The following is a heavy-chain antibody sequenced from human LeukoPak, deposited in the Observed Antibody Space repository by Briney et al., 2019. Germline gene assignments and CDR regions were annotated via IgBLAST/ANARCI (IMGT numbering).Heavy chain of an antibody. V-gene: IGHV4-31*01. CDR2: IYYSGST. CDR3: ARGWDTGGTGWFDP. D-gene: IGHD5-18*01. J-gene: IGHJ5*02. Sequence: PSETMSLTCPLSAGSISSGCYYWSWIRDHPGRGLEWIGYIYYSGSTYYNPSLESPVTISVATSKNQFSLKLSSVTAADTAVYCCARGWDTGGTGWFDPWGQGTLVTVSS. CDR1: AGSISSGCYY.